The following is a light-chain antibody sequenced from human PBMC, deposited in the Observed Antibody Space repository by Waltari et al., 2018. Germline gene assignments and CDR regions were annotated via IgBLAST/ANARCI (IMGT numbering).Light chain of an antibody. V-gene: IGLV4-69*01. Sequence: QVVLTQSPSASASLGASVKLTCTLSSGHSNNAIAWHQQQPEKGPRYLMRLNSDGTHNKGDGIPDRFSGSSSGAERYLTISSLQSEDEADYYCQTWGTDFHTFGGWTRLTVL. CDR1: SGHSNNA. CDR3: QTWGTDFHT. J-gene: IGLJ2*01. CDR2: LNSDGTH.